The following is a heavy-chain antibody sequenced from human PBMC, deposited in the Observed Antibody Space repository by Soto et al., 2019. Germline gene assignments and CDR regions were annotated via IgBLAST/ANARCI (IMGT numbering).Heavy chain of an antibody. D-gene: IGHD2-15*01. J-gene: IGHJ6*02. CDR1: GFTFSDYY. CDR2: IAQDGTEI. V-gene: IGHV3-7*03. Sequence: EVQVVESGGGFVQPGGSLRLSCAASGFTFSDYYMTWVRQAPGKGLEWVAYIAQDGTEIYNVDSVKGRFTISRDNAKSSLYLQMNSRTAEDTALYYCARWSNAMDVWGQGTSVTVSS. CDR3: ARWSNAMDV.